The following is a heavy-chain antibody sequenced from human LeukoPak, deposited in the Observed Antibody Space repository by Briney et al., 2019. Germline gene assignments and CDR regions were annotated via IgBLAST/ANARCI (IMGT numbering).Heavy chain of an antibody. CDR3: ARGRILGSSPLGY. Sequence: SETLSLTCAVYGGSFSGYYWNWVRQPPGKGLEWIGEINHSGSTNYNPSLKSRVTISVDTSKNQFSLKLYSVAAADTAVYYCARGRILGSSPLGYWGQGTLVTVSS. CDR1: GGSFSGYY. D-gene: IGHD6-19*01. CDR2: INHSGST. V-gene: IGHV4-34*01. J-gene: IGHJ4*02.